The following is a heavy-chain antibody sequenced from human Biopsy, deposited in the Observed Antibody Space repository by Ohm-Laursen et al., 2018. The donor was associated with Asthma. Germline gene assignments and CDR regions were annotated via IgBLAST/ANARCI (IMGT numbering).Heavy chain of an antibody. V-gene: IGHV3-30*03. Sequence: SLRLSCAASGFTFSSYGMHWVRQAPGKGLEWVAVISYDGSNKYYADSVKGRFTISRDNSKNTLYLQMNSLRGDDTAVYYCARDMNRDGWYFDYWGQGTLVTVS. CDR1: GFTFSSYG. J-gene: IGHJ4*02. CDR3: ARDMNRDGWYFDY. D-gene: IGHD5-24*01. CDR2: ISYDGSNK.